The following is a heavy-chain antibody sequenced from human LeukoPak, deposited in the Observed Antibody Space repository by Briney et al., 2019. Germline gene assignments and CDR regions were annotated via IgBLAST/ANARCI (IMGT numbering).Heavy chain of an antibody. CDR3: AREATGFDY. Sequence: GGSLRLSCVASGLTFSNAWMSWVRQAPGKGLEWVSYISNTGSTIYYADSVKGRFTISRDNAKNSLYLQMNSLRAEDTAVYYCAREATGFDYWGQGTLVTVSP. V-gene: IGHV3-11*04. CDR2: ISNTGSTI. J-gene: IGHJ4*02. CDR1: GLTFSNAW.